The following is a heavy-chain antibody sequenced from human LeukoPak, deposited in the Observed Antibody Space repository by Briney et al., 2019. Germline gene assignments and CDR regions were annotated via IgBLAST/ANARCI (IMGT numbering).Heavy chain of an antibody. CDR1: GGSISSYY. J-gene: IGHJ6*03. V-gene: IGHV4-59*01. Sequence: PSETLSLTCTVSGGSISSYYWSWIRQPPGKGLEWIGYIYYSGSTNYNPSLKSRVTISVDTSKNQFSLKLSSVTAADTAVYYCARCGYYYDSSGPRPYYYYMDVWGKGTTVTVSS. CDR3: ARCGYYYDSSGPRPYYYYMDV. CDR2: IYYSGST. D-gene: IGHD3-22*01.